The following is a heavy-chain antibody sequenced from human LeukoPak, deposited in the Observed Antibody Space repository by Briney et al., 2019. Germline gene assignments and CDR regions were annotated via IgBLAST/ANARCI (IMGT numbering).Heavy chain of an antibody. D-gene: IGHD6-13*01. Sequence: PGGSLRLSCAASGCTFSSYAMSWVRQAPGKGLEWDSAISGSGGSTYYADSVKGRFTISRDNSRNTLYLQMNSLRAEDTAVYYCAKDPSAAGRKGAFDIWGQGTMVTVSS. J-gene: IGHJ3*02. CDR1: GCTFSSYA. CDR2: ISGSGGST. CDR3: AKDPSAAGRKGAFDI. V-gene: IGHV3-23*01.